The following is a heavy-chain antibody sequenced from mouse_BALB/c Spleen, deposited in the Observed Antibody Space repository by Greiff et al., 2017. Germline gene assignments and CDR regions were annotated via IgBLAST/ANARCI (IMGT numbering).Heavy chain of an antibody. CDR2: IYPSDSYT. J-gene: IGHJ1*01. CDR1: GYTFTSYW. Sequence: QVQLKQPGAELVRPGASVKLSCKASGYTFTSYWINWVKQRPGQGLEWIGNIYPSDSYTNYNQKFKDKATLTVDKSSSTAYMQLSSPTSEDSAVYYCTRRSYWYFDVWGAGTTVTVSS. V-gene: IGHV1-69*02. CDR3: TRRSYWYFDV.